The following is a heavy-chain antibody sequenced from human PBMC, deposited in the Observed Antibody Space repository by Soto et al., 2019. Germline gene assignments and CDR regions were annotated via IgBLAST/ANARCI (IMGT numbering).Heavy chain of an antibody. J-gene: IGHJ4*02. V-gene: IGHV2-5*02. D-gene: IGHD5-12*01. CDR1: GFSLSTSGVG. CDR2: IYWDDDK. CDR3: AHVYGGYDNFDY. Sequence: GSGPTLVNPTQTLTLTCTFSGFSLSTSGVGVGWIRQPPGKALEWLALIYWDDDKRYSPSLKSRLTITKDTSKNQVVLTMTNMDTADTATYYCAHVYGGYDNFDYWGQGTLVTVSS.